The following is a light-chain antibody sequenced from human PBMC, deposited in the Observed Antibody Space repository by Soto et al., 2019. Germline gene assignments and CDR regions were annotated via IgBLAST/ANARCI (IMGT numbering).Light chain of an antibody. CDR1: SSDVGSYNY. CDR3: SSYAGYNNFVV. V-gene: IGLV2-8*01. Sequence: QSALTQPPSASGSPGQSVTISCTGTSSDVGSYNYVSWYQQHPGKAPKFMIYEVSKRPSGVPDRFSGSKSGNTASLTVSGLQAEDEADYYCSSYAGYNNFVVFGGGTKVTVL. J-gene: IGLJ2*01. CDR2: EVS.